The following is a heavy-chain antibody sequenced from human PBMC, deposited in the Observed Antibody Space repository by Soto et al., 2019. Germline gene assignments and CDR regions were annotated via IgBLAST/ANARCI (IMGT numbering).Heavy chain of an antibody. CDR1: GGTFSSYA. CDR3: CLGLGELLCGDY. D-gene: IGHD1-26*01. V-gene: IGHV1-69*13. Sequence: VASVKVSCKASGGTFSSYAISWVRQAPGQGLEWMGCIIPIFGTANYAQKFQGRVTITADESTSTAYMELSSLRSEDTAVYYCCLGLGELLCGDYGGQGTLVTVSS. CDR2: IIPIFGTA. J-gene: IGHJ4*02.